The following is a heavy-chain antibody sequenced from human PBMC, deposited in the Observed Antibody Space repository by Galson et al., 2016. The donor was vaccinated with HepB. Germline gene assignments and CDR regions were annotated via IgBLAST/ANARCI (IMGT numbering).Heavy chain of an antibody. CDR1: GYTFNTYE. CDR2: INPHTGDT. J-gene: IGHJ4*02. Sequence: SVKVSCKASGYTFNTYEITWVRQAPGQGPEWMGWINPHTGDTDYSKKLQGRFTMTTDTSTNTASMELWSLKVDDTAIYYCASGSSAIPDSWGQGTQVTVS. V-gene: IGHV1-18*04. D-gene: IGHD2-2*02. CDR3: ASGSSAIPDS.